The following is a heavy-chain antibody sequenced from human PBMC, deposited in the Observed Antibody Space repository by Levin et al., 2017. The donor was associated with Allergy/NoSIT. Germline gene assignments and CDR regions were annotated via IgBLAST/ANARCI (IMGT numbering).Heavy chain of an antibody. CDR2: IYYSGST. D-gene: IGHD2-2*02. CDR3: ARVWGEVPAAIWMDV. Sequence: SQTLSLTCTVSGGSISSYYWSWIRQPPGKGLEWIGYIYYSGSTNYNPSLKSRVTISVDTSKNQFSLKLSSVTAADTAVYYCARVWGEVPAAIWMDVWGQGTTVTVSS. J-gene: IGHJ6*02. CDR1: GGSISSYY. V-gene: IGHV4-59*01.